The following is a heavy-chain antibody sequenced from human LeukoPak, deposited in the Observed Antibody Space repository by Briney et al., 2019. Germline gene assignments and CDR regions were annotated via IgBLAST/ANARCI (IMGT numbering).Heavy chain of an antibody. CDR3: ARDPNSSSWFDY. J-gene: IGHJ5*01. D-gene: IGHD6-6*01. V-gene: IGHV3-74*01. CDR2: INTDGRST. CDR1: GFTLRISW. Sequence: GGSLRLSCAASGFTLRISWMHWVRQVPGKGLVWVSRINTDGRSTSYADSVKGRFTVSRDSAKNTLYLQMNSLRAEDTAVYYCARDPNSSSWFDYWGQGSLVTVSS.